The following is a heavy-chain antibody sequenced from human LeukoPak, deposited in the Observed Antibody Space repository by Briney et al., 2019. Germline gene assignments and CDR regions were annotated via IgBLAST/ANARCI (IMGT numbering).Heavy chain of an antibody. CDR1: GFTFSSYS. D-gene: IGHD4-17*01. J-gene: IGHJ4*02. V-gene: IGHV3-21*04. CDR3: AKRGLTTVTTDY. Sequence: GGSLRLSCAASGFTFSSYSMNWVRQAPGKGLEWVSSISSSSSYIYYADSVKGRFTISRDNAKNSLYLQMNSLRAEDTAVYYCAKRGLTTVTTDYWGQGTLVTVSS. CDR2: ISSSSSYI.